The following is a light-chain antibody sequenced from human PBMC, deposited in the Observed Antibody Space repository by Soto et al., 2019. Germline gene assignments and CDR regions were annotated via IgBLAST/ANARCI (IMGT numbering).Light chain of an antibody. Sequence: EIVLTQSPGTLSLSPGERATLSSRASQSVSSSYLAWYQQKPGQAPRLLIYGASNRATGIPDRFSGSGSGTDFTLTISRLEPEDFAVYYCQQYGSSPRTFGQGTKVDIK. J-gene: IGKJ1*01. CDR2: GAS. CDR3: QQYGSSPRT. CDR1: QSVSSSY. V-gene: IGKV3-20*01.